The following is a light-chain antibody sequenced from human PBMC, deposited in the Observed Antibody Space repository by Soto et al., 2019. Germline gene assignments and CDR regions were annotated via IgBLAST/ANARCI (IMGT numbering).Light chain of an antibody. CDR3: QQPFNWPLT. J-gene: IGKJ4*01. CDR1: QSISSH. CDR2: DAA. V-gene: IGKV3-11*01. Sequence: EIVLTQSPAPLSLSPGERATLSCRASQSISSHLAWYQQKPGQAPRLVMYDAANRTTGIPARFSVSGSGTDIPLTISSLEPEDCTRYYWQQPFNWPLTFGGRTKVDIK.